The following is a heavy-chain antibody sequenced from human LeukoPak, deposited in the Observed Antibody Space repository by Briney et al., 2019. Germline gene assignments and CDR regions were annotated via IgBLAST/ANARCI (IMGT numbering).Heavy chain of an antibody. J-gene: IGHJ6*03. CDR1: GYTFTGYY. CDR2: INPNSGGT. CDR3: ARASTYDFWSGYFGSYYYYMDV. D-gene: IGHD3-3*01. V-gene: IGHV1-2*02. Sequence: ASVKVSCKASGYTFTGYYMHWVRQAPGQGLEWMGWINPNSGGTNYAQKFQGRVTMTRDTSISTAYMELSRLRSDDTAVYYCARASTYDFWSGYFGSYYYYMDVWGKGTTVTGSS.